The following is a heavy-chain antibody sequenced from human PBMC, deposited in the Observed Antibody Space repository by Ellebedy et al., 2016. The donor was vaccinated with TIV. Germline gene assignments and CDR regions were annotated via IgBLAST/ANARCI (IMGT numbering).Heavy chain of an antibody. Sequence: GESLKISCAASGFTFSDYYMSWIRQAPGKGLEWVSYISSSSSYTNYADSVKGRFTISRDNAKNSLYLQMNSLRAEDTAVYYCASGYSYGFEIEYFQHWGQGTLVTVSS. CDR2: ISSSSSYT. V-gene: IGHV3-11*06. CDR1: GFTFSDYY. J-gene: IGHJ1*01. D-gene: IGHD5-18*01. CDR3: ASGYSYGFEIEYFQH.